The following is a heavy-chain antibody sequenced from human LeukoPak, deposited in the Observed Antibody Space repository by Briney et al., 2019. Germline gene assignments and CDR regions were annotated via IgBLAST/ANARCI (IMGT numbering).Heavy chain of an antibody. Sequence: ASVNVSCKASGYTFTSYYMHWVRQAPGQGLEWMGIINPSGGSTSYAQKFQGRVTMTRDTSTSTVYMELSSLRSEDTAVYYCAREAVAGYFDYWGQGTLVTVSS. D-gene: IGHD6-19*01. CDR2: INPSGGST. CDR3: AREAVAGYFDY. V-gene: IGHV1-46*01. CDR1: GYTFTSYY. J-gene: IGHJ4*02.